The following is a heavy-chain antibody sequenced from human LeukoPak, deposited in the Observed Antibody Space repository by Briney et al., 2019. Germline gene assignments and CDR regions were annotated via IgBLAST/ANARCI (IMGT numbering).Heavy chain of an antibody. V-gene: IGHV4-59*08. Sequence: SETLSLTCTVSGGSMNNYCWNWIRQPPGKGLEWIGYSYYSGSTKYNPSLKSRVNISVDTSKNQFSLNLSSVTAADTAVYYCARLGSVAMPFDYWGQGTLVTVSS. J-gene: IGHJ4*02. CDR1: GGSMNNYC. CDR2: SYYSGST. CDR3: ARLGSVAMPFDY. D-gene: IGHD2-2*01.